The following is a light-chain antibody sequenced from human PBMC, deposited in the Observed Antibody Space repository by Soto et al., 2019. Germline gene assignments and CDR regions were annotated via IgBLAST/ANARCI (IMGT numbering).Light chain of an antibody. J-gene: IGKJ4*01. Sequence: DIQMTQSPSSLSASVGDRVTITCRASQGISNYLAWYQPKPGKVPKLLIYAASTLQSGVPSWFSGSGSGTDFTLTISSLQPEDVATYYCQKYNSAPPLTFGGGTKVEIK. CDR1: QGISNY. CDR3: QKYNSAPPLT. V-gene: IGKV1-27*01. CDR2: AAS.